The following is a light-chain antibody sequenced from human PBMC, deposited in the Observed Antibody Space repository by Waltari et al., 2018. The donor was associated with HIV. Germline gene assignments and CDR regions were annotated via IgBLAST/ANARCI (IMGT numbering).Light chain of an antibody. J-gene: IGLJ2*01. Sequence: QSALTQPRSVSGSPGQPVTIPCVGTSNDIGAYNYVSWYQQHPGKAPKVMIYDVNKRPSGVPDRFSGSKSGYTASLTISGLQAEDEADYYCCSYAGSRVIFGGGTKLTVL. CDR3: CSYAGSRVI. V-gene: IGLV2-11*01. CDR2: DVN. CDR1: SNDIGAYNY.